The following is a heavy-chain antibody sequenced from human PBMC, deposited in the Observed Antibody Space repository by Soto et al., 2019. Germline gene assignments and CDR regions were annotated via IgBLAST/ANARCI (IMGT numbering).Heavy chain of an antibody. V-gene: IGHV1-8*01. CDR2: MNPNSGNT. Sequence: GASVKVTFNASGYTFTTYDSNWVGQAPGKGLEGVGWMNPNSGNTGYAQKFQGRVTMTRNTSISTAYMELSSLRSEDTAVYYCARVTVGVVPAATLGYYYGMDVWGQGTTVTVSS. CDR3: ARVTVGVVPAATLGYYYGMDV. J-gene: IGHJ6*02. CDR1: GYTFTTYD. D-gene: IGHD2-2*01.